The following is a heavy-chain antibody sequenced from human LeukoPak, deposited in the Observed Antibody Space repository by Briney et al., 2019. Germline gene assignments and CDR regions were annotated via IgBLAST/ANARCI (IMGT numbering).Heavy chain of an antibody. J-gene: IGHJ5*02. CDR1: GFTFSSYG. CDR3: ARDRAHCSSTSCYREAGWFDP. V-gene: IGHV3-21*01. Sequence: GGSLRLSCAASGFTFSSYGMNWVRQAPGKGLEWVSSISSSSSYIYYADSVKGRFTTSGDNAKNSLYLQMNSLRAEDTAVYYCARDRAHCSSTSCYREAGWFDPWGQGTLVTVSS. D-gene: IGHD2-2*02. CDR2: ISSSSSYI.